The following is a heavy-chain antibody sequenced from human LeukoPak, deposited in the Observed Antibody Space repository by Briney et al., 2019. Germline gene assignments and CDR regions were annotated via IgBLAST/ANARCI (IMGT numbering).Heavy chain of an antibody. CDR3: TRDRPRYDYGDYRDTFDI. CDR2: IRSKAYGGTT. J-gene: IGHJ3*02. CDR1: GFTFGDYA. V-gene: IGHV3-49*03. Sequence: GGSLRLSCSASGFTFGDYAMNWFRQAPGKGLEWVGFIRSKAYGGTTEYAASVKGRFTISRDDSKSIAYLQMNSLKIVDTGLYYCTRDRPRYDYGDYRDTFDIWGQGTMVTVSS. D-gene: IGHD4-17*01.